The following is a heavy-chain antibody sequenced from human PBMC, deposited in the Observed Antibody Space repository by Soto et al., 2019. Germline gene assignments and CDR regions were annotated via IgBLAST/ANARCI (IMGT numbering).Heavy chain of an antibody. CDR1: GYTFSNYG. V-gene: IGHV1-18*01. CDR2: ISAHNGNS. CDR3: GRDLYFYVSGSPNTMEV. J-gene: IGHJ6*03. Sequence: QVQLVQSGDEMRKPGASVKVSCQASGYTFSNYGITWVRQAPGQGLEWMGWISAHNGNSKYAQSLQGRLTLTTDTSTSTAYRGLRGLRSADPAVYYCGRDLYFYVSGSPNTMEVWGKGTTVSFSS. D-gene: IGHD3-10*01.